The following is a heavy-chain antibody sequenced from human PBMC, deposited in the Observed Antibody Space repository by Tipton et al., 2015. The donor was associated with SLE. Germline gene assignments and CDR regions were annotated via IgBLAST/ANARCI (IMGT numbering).Heavy chain of an antibody. Sequence: QSGAEVKKAGASVKVSCKASGYTFMDYGISWVRQAPGQGLEWMGWINAYNAYTNYAQKFQGRLTMTTDSSTTTAYMELRSLRFDDTAVYYCARVRVDTAMGVFDFWGQGTLVTVSS. CDR3: ARVRVDTAMGVFDF. CDR2: INAYNAYT. J-gene: IGHJ4*02. V-gene: IGHV1-18*01. CDR1: GYTFMDYG. D-gene: IGHD5-18*01.